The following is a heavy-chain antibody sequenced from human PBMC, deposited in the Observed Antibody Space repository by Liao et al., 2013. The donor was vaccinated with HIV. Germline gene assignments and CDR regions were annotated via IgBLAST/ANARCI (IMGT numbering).Heavy chain of an antibody. D-gene: IGHD1-26*01. CDR2: IYTSGST. V-gene: IGHV4-61*02. J-gene: IGHJ3*02. CDR1: GGSISSGSYY. CDR3: AREWDYAFDI. Sequence: QVQLQESGPGLVKPSQTLSLTCTVSGGSISSGSYYWSWIRQPAGKGLEWIGRIYTSGSTNYNPSLKSRVTISVDTSKNQFSLKLSSVTAADTAVYYCAREWDYAFDIWGPRGQWSPSLQ.